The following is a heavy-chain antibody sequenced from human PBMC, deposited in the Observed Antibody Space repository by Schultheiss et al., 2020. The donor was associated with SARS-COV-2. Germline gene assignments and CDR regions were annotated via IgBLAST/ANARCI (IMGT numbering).Heavy chain of an antibody. Sequence: SGPTLVKPTQTLTLTCTFSGFSLSTNGVGVGWIRQPPGKALEWLALIYWDDDERHSPSLKSRLTITKDTSKNQVVLTMTNMDPVDTATYYCAHRRWESSSWYFDYWGQGTLVTVSS. V-gene: IGHV2-5*02. D-gene: IGHD6-13*01. CDR2: IYWDDDE. CDR1: GFSLSTNGVG. CDR3: AHRRWESSSWYFDY. J-gene: IGHJ4*02.